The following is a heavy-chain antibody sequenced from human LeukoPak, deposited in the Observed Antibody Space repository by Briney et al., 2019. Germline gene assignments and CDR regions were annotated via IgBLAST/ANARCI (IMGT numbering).Heavy chain of an antibody. Sequence: SETLSLTCTVSGYSISSGYYWGWIRQPPGKGLEWIGSIYHSGSTYYNPSLQSRVTISVDTSKNQFSLKLNSVTAADTAVYYCARAPATAINWFDPWGQGTLVTVSS. J-gene: IGHJ5*02. CDR3: ARAPATAINWFDP. V-gene: IGHV4-38-2*02. CDR1: GYSISSGYY. D-gene: IGHD5-24*01. CDR2: IYHSGST.